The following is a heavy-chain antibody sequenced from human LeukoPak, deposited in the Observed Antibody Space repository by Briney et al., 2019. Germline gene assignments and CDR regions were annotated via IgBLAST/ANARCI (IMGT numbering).Heavy chain of an antibody. CDR2: ISYDGSNK. J-gene: IGHJ3*02. CDR1: GFTFSSYG. Sequence: GGSLRLSCAASGFTFSSYGMHWVRQAPGKGLEWVAVISYDGSNKYYADSVKGRFTISRDNSKNTLYLQMNSLRAEDTAVYYCARGGQQLPGDAFDIWGQGTMVTVSS. CDR3: ARGGQQLPGDAFDI. V-gene: IGHV3-30*03. D-gene: IGHD6-13*01.